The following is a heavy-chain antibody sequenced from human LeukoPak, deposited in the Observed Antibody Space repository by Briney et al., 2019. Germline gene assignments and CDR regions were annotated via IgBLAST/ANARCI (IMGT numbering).Heavy chain of an antibody. CDR3: ARHQGGTTYDY. D-gene: IGHD1-1*01. Sequence: SETLSLTCTVSGGSISSDFWIWVRQPPGKGLEWIGYIYGSGSTNYNASLESRVTISVDTSKNQFSLKLSSVTAADTAVYYCARHQGGTTYDYWGQGTLVTVSS. CDR1: GGSISSDF. J-gene: IGHJ4*02. CDR2: IYGSGST. V-gene: IGHV4-59*08.